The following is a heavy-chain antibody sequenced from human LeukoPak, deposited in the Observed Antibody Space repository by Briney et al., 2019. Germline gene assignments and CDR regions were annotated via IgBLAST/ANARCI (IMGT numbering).Heavy chain of an antibody. CDR2: ISSSSSYI. J-gene: IGHJ4*02. Sequence: GGSLRLSCAASGFIFSSHSMNWVRQAPGKGLEWVSSISSSSSYIYYADSVKGRFTISRDNAKNSLYLQMNSLRAEDTAVYYCARAFPDGSGSYYPRLKFYFDYWGQGTLVTVSS. CDR1: GFIFSSHS. V-gene: IGHV3-21*01. CDR3: ARAFPDGSGSYYPRLKFYFDY. D-gene: IGHD3-10*01.